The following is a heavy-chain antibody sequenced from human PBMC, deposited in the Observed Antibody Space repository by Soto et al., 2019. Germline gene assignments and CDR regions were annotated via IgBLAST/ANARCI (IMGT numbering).Heavy chain of an antibody. J-gene: IGHJ4*02. D-gene: IGHD6-13*01. Sequence: QVQLQESGPRLVKPSETLSLTCTVSGDSISSYYWTWIRQPPGKGLEYIGYIYYSGRTYYNPSLKSRVTISVDTSKRQLSLKLSSVTAADTAVYYCARGHLGITTTCTWYDFDYWGQGTLVTVSS. V-gene: IGHV4-59*01. CDR3: ARGHLGITTTCTWYDFDY. CDR2: IYYSGRT. CDR1: GDSISSYY.